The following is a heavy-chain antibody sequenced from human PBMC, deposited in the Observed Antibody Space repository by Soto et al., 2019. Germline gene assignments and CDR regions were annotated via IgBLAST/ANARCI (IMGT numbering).Heavy chain of an antibody. Sequence: SETLSLTCTVSGGSISSYYWSWIRQPPGKGLEWIGYIYYSGSTNYNPSLKSRVTISVDTSKNQFSLKLSSVTAADTAVYYCASSKGRAVAGTSPARRLDYWGQGTLVTVSS. CDR1: GGSISSYY. J-gene: IGHJ4*02. CDR3: ASSKGRAVAGTSPARRLDY. CDR2: IYYSGST. D-gene: IGHD6-19*01. V-gene: IGHV4-59*08.